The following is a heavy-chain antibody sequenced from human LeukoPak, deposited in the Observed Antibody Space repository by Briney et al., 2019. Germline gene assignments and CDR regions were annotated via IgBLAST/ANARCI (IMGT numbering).Heavy chain of an antibody. CDR1: GGSISGSSYY. Sequence: SETLSLTCTVSGGSISGSSYYWGWIRQPPGKGLEWIGSIYYSGSTYYNPSLKSRVTISVDTSKNQFSLKLSSVTAADTAVYYCARPMIVGKWGAFDIWGQGTMVTVSS. CDR2: IYYSGST. V-gene: IGHV4-39*01. J-gene: IGHJ3*02. CDR3: ARPMIVGKWGAFDI. D-gene: IGHD3-22*01.